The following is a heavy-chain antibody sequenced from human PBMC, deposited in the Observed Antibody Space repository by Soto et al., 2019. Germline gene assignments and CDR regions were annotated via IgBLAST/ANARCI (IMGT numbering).Heavy chain of an antibody. J-gene: IGHJ4*02. D-gene: IGHD6-13*01. Sequence: SSNVPWNSSGYTFTFYERYSVRHATGQGLEWMGWMNHNSGNTGYEQKFQGRVNMTRNTSIRTAYMELSSPRSEETAVYYCERTGYSSSWFAFDYWGQGSLVTVTS. V-gene: IGHV1-8*01. CDR1: GYTFTFYE. CDR2: MNHNSGNT. CDR3: ERTGYSSSWFAFDY.